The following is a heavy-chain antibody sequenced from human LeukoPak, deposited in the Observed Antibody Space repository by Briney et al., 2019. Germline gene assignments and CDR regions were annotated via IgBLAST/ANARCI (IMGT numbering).Heavy chain of an antibody. Sequence: ASVKVSCKASGYTFTGYYMHWVRQAPGQGLEWMGWINPNSGGTNYAQKFQGRVTMTRDTSISTAYMELSRLRSDDTAVYYCARERRETAYYYDSSGPTGGSGDAFDIWGQGTMVTVSS. CDR2: INPNSGGT. V-gene: IGHV1-2*02. CDR3: ARERRETAYYYDSSGPTGGSGDAFDI. D-gene: IGHD3-22*01. J-gene: IGHJ3*02. CDR1: GYTFTGYY.